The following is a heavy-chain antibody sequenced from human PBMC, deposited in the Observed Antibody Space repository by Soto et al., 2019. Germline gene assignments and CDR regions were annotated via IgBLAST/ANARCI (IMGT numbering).Heavy chain of an antibody. CDR2: IYHAGSP. CDR3: ARASSFRGDFHV. J-gene: IGHJ3*01. CDR1: GGSIRSSSW. V-gene: IGHV4-4*02. D-gene: IGHD2-21*02. Sequence: QVQLQESGPGLVKPSGTLSLTCSVSGGSIRSSSWWTWLRQSPGKGLEWIGEIYHAGSPNYNPYFQSRVTISADTSNNFCTLRLTSVSAADTAIYYCARASSFRGDFHVWGQGTAVTISS.